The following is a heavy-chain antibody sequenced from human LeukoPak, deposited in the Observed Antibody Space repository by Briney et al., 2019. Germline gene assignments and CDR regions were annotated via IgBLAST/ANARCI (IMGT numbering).Heavy chain of an antibody. J-gene: IGHJ4*02. CDR1: GYTFTSYG. CDR3: AREREETYGSGSYTFDY. D-gene: IGHD3-10*01. Sequence: ASVKVSCKASGYTFTSYGISWVRQAPGQGLEWMGWISANNGNTNYVQRLQGRLTMTTDTSTSTAYMELRSLRSDDTAVYYCAREREETYGSGSYTFDYWGQGTLVTVSS. V-gene: IGHV1-18*01. CDR2: ISANNGNT.